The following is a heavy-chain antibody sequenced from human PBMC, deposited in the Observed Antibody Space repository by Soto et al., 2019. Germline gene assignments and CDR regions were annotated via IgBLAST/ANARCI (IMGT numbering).Heavy chain of an antibody. CDR3: ATGYCSGGSCYSAEYFQH. V-gene: IGHV1-18*01. Sequence: QVQLVQSGAEVKKPGASVKVSCKASGYTFTSYGISWVRQAPGQGLEWMGWISAYNGNTNYAQKLQGRVTMTTDTSTSTAYMELRSLRPDDTAVYYCATGYCSGGSCYSAEYFQHWGQGTLVTVSS. J-gene: IGHJ1*01. CDR1: GYTFTSYG. D-gene: IGHD2-15*01. CDR2: ISAYNGNT.